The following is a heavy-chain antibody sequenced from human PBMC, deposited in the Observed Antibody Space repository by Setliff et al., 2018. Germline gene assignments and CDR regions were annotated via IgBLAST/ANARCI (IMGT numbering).Heavy chain of an antibody. CDR1: GGSMRSGTFY. V-gene: IGHV4-31*03. CDR3: ARDRSALVRGVVHHNYFDP. D-gene: IGHD3-10*01. CDR2: ISYSGNT. J-gene: IGHJ5*02. Sequence: SETLSLTCTVSGGSMRSGTFYWSWIRLHPGKGLEWIGYISYSGNTYYNPSFEGRLVLSVDASMNQFSLRLSSVTAADSAIYYCARDRSALVRGVVHHNYFDPWGQGNKVTVSS.